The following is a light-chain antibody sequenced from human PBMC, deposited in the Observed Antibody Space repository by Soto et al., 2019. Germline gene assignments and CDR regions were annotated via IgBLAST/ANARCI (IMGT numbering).Light chain of an antibody. J-gene: IGLJ2*01. Sequence: QLVLTQSPSASASLGASVRLTCTLSSGHSSYAIAWHQQQPEKGPRYLMKVNSDGSHNKGDGIPDRFSGSSSGAERYLTISNLQSHDEADYYCPTCDAGIKVIFGGGTKVTVL. CDR3: PTCDAGIKVI. CDR2: VNSDGSH. V-gene: IGLV4-69*01. CDR1: SGHSSYA.